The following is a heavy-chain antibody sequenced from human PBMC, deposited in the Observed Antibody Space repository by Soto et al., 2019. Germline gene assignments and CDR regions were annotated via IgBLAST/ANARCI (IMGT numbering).Heavy chain of an antibody. CDR3: ARVGPYDFWSGYYLIGVTYYYYGMDV. CDR2: ISAYNGNT. CDR1: GYTFTSYG. V-gene: IGHV1-18*04. Sequence: ASVKVSCKASGYTFTSYGISCVRQAPGQGLEWMGWISAYNGNTNYAQKLQGRVTMTTDTSTSTAYMELRSLRSDDTAVYYCARVGPYDFWSGYYLIGVTYYYYGMDVWGQGTTVTVSS. J-gene: IGHJ6*02. D-gene: IGHD3-3*01.